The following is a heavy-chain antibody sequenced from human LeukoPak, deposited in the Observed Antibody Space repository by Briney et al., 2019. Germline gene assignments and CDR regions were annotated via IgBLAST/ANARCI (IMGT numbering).Heavy chain of an antibody. CDR1: GFTLSSSA. J-gene: IGHJ4*02. CDR3: AKEAAYCTRASCYVDY. V-gene: IGHV3-23*01. D-gene: IGHD2-2*01. Sequence: GGSLRLSCAASGFTLSSSAMSWVRQAPGKGLEWVSAISDRGGSTHYADSVTGRFTISRDTSKNTLYLQMNNLRAEDTAIYYCAKEAAYCTRASCYVDYWGQGILVTVSS. CDR2: ISDRGGST.